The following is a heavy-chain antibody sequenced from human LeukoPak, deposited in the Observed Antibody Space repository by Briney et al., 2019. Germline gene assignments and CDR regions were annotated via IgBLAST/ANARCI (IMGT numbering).Heavy chain of an antibody. V-gene: IGHV3-30*03. J-gene: IGHJ4*02. CDR1: GFTFSSYG. Sequence: GRSLILSCAASGFTFSSYGMHWGRPARGKGLEWVAVISYDGSNKYYAVSVNGRFTISRDNSKKTLYLQMNSLRTEGTAVYYCATEGVERWLQTDYWGQGTLVTVSS. D-gene: IGHD5-24*01. CDR2: ISYDGSNK. CDR3: ATEGVERWLQTDY.